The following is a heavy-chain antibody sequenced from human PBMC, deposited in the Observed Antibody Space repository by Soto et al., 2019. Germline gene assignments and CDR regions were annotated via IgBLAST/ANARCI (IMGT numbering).Heavy chain of an antibody. V-gene: IGHV3-72*01. D-gene: IGHD2-15*01. CDR2: SNNKAHSYTT. CDR3: VSGYCSGGTCYSSPGKY. Sequence: SMRLSCSAAGGKCSDHGRGWVRQAKGKGLEWVGRSNNKAHSYTTEYAASVKGRFTISRDDAKNSLYLQMTSLKIDDTAVYYGVSGYCSGGTCYSSPGKYRGQGTLVPVSP. J-gene: IGHJ1*01. CDR1: GGKCSDHG.